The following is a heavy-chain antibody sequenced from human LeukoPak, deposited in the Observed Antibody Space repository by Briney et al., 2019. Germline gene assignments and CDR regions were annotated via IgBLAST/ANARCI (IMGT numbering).Heavy chain of an antibody. Sequence: PGGSLRLSCAASGFTFSRYAMSWVRQAPGEGLEWVSAISGSGGNTYFADSVKGRFTISRDNSKNTLYLQMNSLRAEDTAVYYCAKGDVGTTYSYYYMDVWGTGTTVTVSS. J-gene: IGHJ6*03. D-gene: IGHD1-26*01. CDR1: GFTFSRYA. CDR2: ISGSGGNT. CDR3: AKGDVGTTYSYYYMDV. V-gene: IGHV3-23*01.